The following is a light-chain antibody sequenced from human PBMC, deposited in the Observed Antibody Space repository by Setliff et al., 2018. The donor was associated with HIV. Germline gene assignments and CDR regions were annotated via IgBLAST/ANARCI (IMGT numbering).Light chain of an antibody. CDR3: CSYAGSSTVV. J-gene: IGLJ1*01. Sequence: QSALTQPASVSGSPGQSITISCTGTSSDVGSYNLVSWYQQHPGKAPKLMMYEVSKRPSGVSNRFSGSKSGNTASLTISGLQAEDEADYYCCSYAGSSTVVFGTGTKGTVL. CDR2: EVS. CDR1: SSDVGSYNL. V-gene: IGLV2-23*02.